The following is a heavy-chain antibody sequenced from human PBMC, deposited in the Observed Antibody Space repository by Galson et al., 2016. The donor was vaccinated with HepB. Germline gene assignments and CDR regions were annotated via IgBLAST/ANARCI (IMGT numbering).Heavy chain of an antibody. CDR1: GFMVSSKS. Sequence: SLRLSCAVSGFMVSSKSMSWVRQAPGNGLEWVSVISYDGSNKYYSDSVKGRFIISRDNSTNTIILHMNSLRSEDTGVYHCTRASFTTFGILRGYFQHWGQGSRVTVSS. D-gene: IGHD3-3*01. CDR3: TRASFTTFGILRGYFQH. V-gene: IGHV3-30*04. CDR2: ISYDGSNK. J-gene: IGHJ1*01.